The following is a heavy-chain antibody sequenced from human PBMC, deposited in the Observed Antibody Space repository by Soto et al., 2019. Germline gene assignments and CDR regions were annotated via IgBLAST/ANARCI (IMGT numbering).Heavy chain of an antibody. V-gene: IGHV1-69*04. Sequence: SVKVSCKASGGTFSSYTISWVRQAPGQGLEWMGRIIPILGIANYAQKFQGRVTITADKSTSTAYMELSSLRSEDTAVYYCARDRSRAEYSSSSDGSWGQGTLVTVSS. CDR2: IIPILGIA. D-gene: IGHD6-6*01. J-gene: IGHJ4*02. CDR3: ARDRSRAEYSSSSDGS. CDR1: GGTFSSYT.